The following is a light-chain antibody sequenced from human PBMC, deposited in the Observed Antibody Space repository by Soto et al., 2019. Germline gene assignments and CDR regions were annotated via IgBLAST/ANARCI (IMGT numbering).Light chain of an antibody. CDR1: SSDVGGYNY. CDR3: SSYTSRSTPFYV. J-gene: IGLJ1*01. V-gene: IGLV2-14*01. CDR2: DVS. Sequence: QSALTQPASVSGSPGQSITISCTGTSSDVGGYNYVSWYQQHPGKAPKLMIYDVSNRPSGVSNRFSGSKSGNTASLTISGLPAEAEADYYCSSYTSRSTPFYVFGTGTKVTVL.